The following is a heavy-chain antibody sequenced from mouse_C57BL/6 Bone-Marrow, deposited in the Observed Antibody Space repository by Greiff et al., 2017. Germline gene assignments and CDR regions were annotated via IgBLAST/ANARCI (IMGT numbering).Heavy chain of an antibody. J-gene: IGHJ2*01. CDR3: ARRGFYFLDY. Sequence: QVQLQQPGAELVRPGSSVKLSCKASGYTFTSYWMHWVKQRPIQGLEWIGNIDPSDSETHYNQKFKDKATLTVDKSSSTAYMQLSILTSEDSAVYYCARRGFYFLDYWGQGTTLTVSS. V-gene: IGHV1-52*01. CDR1: GYTFTSYW. D-gene: IGHD1-1*01. CDR2: IDPSDSET.